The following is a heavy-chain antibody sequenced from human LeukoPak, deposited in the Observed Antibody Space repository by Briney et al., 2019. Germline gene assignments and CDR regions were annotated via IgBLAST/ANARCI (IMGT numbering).Heavy chain of an antibody. CDR1: GITFSSHA. CDR3: ARGYYGDYALGY. Sequence: GGSLRLSCAASGITFSSHAMSWVRQAPGKGLEWVSVISISGDTTFYADSVKGRFTISRDNSKNTLYLQMNSLRAEDTAVYYCARGYYGDYALGYWGQGTLVTVSS. V-gene: IGHV3-23*01. CDR2: ISISGDTT. J-gene: IGHJ4*02. D-gene: IGHD4-17*01.